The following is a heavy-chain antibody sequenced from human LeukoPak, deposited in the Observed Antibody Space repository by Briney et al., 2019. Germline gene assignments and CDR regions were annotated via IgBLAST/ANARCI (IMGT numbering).Heavy chain of an antibody. CDR3: ARFNPGGPGDIVVVVAATQVGNWFDP. D-gene: IGHD2-15*01. V-gene: IGHV4-39*01. CDR2: IYYSGST. J-gene: IGHJ5*02. CDR1: GGSISSSSYY. Sequence: PSETLSLTCTVSGGSISSSSYYWGWIRQPPGKGLEWIGSIYYSGSTHYNPSLKSRVIISVDTSKSQFSLKLSSVTAADTAVYYCARFNPGGPGDIVVVVAATQVGNWFDPWGQGTLVTVSS.